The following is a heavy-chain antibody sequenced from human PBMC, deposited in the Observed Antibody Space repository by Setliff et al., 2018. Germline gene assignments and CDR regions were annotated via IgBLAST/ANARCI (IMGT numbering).Heavy chain of an antibody. J-gene: IGHJ4*02. CDR1: GFTFSNYW. Sequence: LRLSCAASGFTFSNYWMSWVRQAPGKGLEWVANIKEDGSEKYYVDSVKGRFTISRDNAKNSLYLQMNSLRAEDTAVYYCATFWSGYFDYWGQGSLVTVSS. V-gene: IGHV3-7*01. CDR3: ATFWSGYFDY. CDR2: IKEDGSEK. D-gene: IGHD3-3*01.